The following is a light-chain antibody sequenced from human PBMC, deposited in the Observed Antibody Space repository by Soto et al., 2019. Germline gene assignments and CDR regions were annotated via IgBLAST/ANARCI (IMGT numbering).Light chain of an antibody. CDR1: QDISNY. V-gene: IGKV1-33*01. Sequence: DIQMTQSPSSLSESVGDRVTITCQASQDISNYLNWYQQKPGKAPKLLIYDASNLETGVPSRFSGSGSGTDFNSPITRLPPKALAKYYCQQYDNLPITLGQGTRLELK. CDR3: QQYDNLPIT. CDR2: DAS. J-gene: IGKJ5*01.